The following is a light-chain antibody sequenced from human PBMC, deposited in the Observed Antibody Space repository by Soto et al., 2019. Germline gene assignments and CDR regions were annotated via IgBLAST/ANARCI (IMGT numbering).Light chain of an antibody. CDR2: SAS. CDR3: QKYNAAPWT. V-gene: IGKV1-27*01. J-gene: IGKJ1*01. CDR1: QGISNY. Sequence: DIQMPQSPSSLSASVGARVAITCRASQGISNYLAWFQQKPGKVPKLLIYSASTLQSGVPSRFSGSGSGTDFTLAISSLQPEDVATYCCQKYNAAPWTFGPGTKVDIK.